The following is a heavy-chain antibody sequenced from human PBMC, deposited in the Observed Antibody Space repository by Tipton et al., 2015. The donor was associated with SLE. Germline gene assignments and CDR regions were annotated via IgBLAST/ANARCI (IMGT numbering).Heavy chain of an antibody. D-gene: IGHD6-19*01. Sequence: SLRLSCAASGFTFSSYWMHWVRQAPGKGLVWVSRINSDGSSTSYADSVKGRFTISRDNAKNTLYLQMNSLRAEDTAVYYCARDSSGWYDMWYFDLWGRGTLVTVSS. V-gene: IGHV3-74*01. CDR1: GFTFSSYW. CDR2: INSDGSST. J-gene: IGHJ2*01. CDR3: ARDSSGWYDMWYFDL.